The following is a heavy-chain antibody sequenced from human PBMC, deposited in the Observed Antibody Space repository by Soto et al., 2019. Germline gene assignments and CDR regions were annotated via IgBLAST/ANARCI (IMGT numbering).Heavy chain of an antibody. D-gene: IGHD5-12*01. Sequence: QITLKESGPTLVKPTQTLTLTCTLSGFSISTSGEGVGWIRQPPGQALEWLAVIYWNDDKRYSPSLKSRLTITKDDSKNQVVFTMTNMDPVDTATYYCAHFSGYEQFDYWGQGTLVTVSS. J-gene: IGHJ4*02. CDR3: AHFSGYEQFDY. CDR1: GFSISTSGEG. CDR2: IYWNDDK. V-gene: IGHV2-5*01.